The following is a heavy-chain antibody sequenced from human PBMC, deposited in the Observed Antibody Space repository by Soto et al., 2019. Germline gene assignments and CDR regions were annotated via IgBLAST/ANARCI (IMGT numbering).Heavy chain of an antibody. CDR2: ISYDGSNK. V-gene: IGHV3-30-3*01. D-gene: IGHD2-21*02. J-gene: IGHJ3*02. CDR1: GYTFSSYA. Sequence: SCKASGYTFSSYAMHWVRQAPGKGLEWVAVISYDGSNKYYADSVKGRFTISRDNSKNTLYLQMNSLRAEDTAVYYCAREMIGGGDCYCDAFDIWGQGTMVTVSS. CDR3: AREMIGGGDCYCDAFDI.